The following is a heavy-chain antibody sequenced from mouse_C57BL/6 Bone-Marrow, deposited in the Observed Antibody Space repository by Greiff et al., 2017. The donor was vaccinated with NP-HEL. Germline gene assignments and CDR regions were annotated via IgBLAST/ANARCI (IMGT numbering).Heavy chain of an antibody. CDR2: INPNNGGT. J-gene: IGHJ2*01. V-gene: IGHV1-26*01. D-gene: IGHD4-1*02. Sequence: VQLQQSGPELVKPGASVKISCKASGYTFTDYYMNWVKQSHGKSLEWIGDINPNNGGTSYNQKFKGKATLTVDKSSSTAYMELRSLTSEDSAVYYCAQLDFDYWGQGTTLTVSS. CDR1: GYTFTDYY. CDR3: AQLDFDY.